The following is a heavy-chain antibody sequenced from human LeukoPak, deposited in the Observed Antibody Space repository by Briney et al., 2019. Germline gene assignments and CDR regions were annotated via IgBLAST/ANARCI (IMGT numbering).Heavy chain of an antibody. CDR1: GDSLSSGNYY. CDR2: IYTSGET. V-gene: IGHV4-61*02. D-gene: IGHD2/OR15-2a*01. Sequence: PSEPLSLTCAVSGDSLSSGNYYWTWIRQPAGKGLEWVGRIYTSGETNYNPSLKSRVTILLDTSKNHFSLGLSSVTATDTAIYFCARGRGGRLSASNWFDTWGQGTLVTVSS. J-gene: IGHJ5*02. CDR3: ARGRGGRLSASNWFDT.